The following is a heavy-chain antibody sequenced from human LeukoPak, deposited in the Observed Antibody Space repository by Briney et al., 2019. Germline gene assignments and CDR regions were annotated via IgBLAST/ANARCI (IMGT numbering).Heavy chain of an antibody. Sequence: GGSLRLSCAASGFTFSSYGMHWVRQAPGKGLEWVAVIWYDGSNKYYADSVKGRFTISRDNSKNTLYLQMNSLRAEDTAVYYCAKEATEATSLDYWGQGTLVTVSS. CDR3: AKEATEATSLDY. D-gene: IGHD5-24*01. CDR1: GFTFSSYG. V-gene: IGHV3-33*06. CDR2: IWYDGSNK. J-gene: IGHJ4*02.